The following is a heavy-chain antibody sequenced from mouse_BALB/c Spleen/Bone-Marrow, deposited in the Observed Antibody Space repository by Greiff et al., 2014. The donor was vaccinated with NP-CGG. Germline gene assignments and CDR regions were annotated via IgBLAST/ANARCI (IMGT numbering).Heavy chain of an antibody. CDR1: GYAFTNYL. J-gene: IGHJ4*01. V-gene: IGHV1-54*01. CDR2: INSGSGGT. D-gene: IGHD2-4*01. CDR3: ARAITDAMDY. Sequence: VQLQQSGAELVRLGTSVKVSCKGSGYAFTNYLIEWVKQRPGQGLEWIGVINSGSGGTKYNEEFKGKATLTADKSSSTAYMQLSSLTSDDSAVYFCARAITDAMDYWGQGTSVTVSS.